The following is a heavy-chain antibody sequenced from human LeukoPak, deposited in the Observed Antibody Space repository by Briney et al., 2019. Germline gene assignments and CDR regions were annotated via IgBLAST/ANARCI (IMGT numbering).Heavy chain of an antibody. J-gene: IGHJ4*02. Sequence: ASVKVSCEASGYTFTSYGISWVRQAPGQGLEWMGWISAYNGNTNYAQKLQGRVTMTTDTSTSTAYMELRSLRSDDTAVYYCARESMITFGGVIVEPSSPPNFDYWGQGTLVTVSS. V-gene: IGHV1-18*01. CDR3: ARESMITFGGVIVEPSSPPNFDY. CDR1: GYTFTSYG. CDR2: ISAYNGNT. D-gene: IGHD3-16*02.